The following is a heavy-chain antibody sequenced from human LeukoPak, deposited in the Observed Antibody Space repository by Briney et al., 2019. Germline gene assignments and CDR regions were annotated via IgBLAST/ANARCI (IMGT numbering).Heavy chain of an antibody. J-gene: IGHJ4*02. D-gene: IGHD5-18*01. CDR1: GGSFSGYY. V-gene: IGHV4-34*01. Sequence: SETLSLTCAVYGGSFSGYYWSWIRQPPGKGREWIGEINHSGSTNYNPSLKSRVTISVDTSKNQFSLKLSSVTAADTAVYYCARVPDTAIHFDYWGQGTLVTVSS. CDR3: ARVPDTAIHFDY. CDR2: INHSGST.